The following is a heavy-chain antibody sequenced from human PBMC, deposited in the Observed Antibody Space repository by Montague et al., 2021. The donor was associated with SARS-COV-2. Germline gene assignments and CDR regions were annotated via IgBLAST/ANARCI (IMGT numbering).Heavy chain of an antibody. V-gene: IGHV4-39*01. CDR3: AVEVKDFFDN. Sequence: SETLSLTCNVSGDSITNTRYFWSWIRQPPGKALEWIGSIYHNGKTYYNPALERRALMSIDTSKNQFSLRLSSVIASDTAVYYCAVEVKDFFDNWGQGFLVSVSS. CDR1: GDSITNTRYF. J-gene: IGHJ4*02. D-gene: IGHD3-22*01. CDR2: IYHNGKT.